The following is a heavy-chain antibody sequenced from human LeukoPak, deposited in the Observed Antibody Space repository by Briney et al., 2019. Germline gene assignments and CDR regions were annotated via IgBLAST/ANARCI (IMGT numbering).Heavy chain of an antibody. CDR3: ARDRWDTSGYYWTFDY. Sequence: SQTLSLTCTVSGGSISSSDYYWSWIRQPPGKGLEWIVYIDYSGSTYYNPSLKSRVTISLDTSKNQFSLRLTSVTAADTAVYYCARDRWDTSGYYWTFDYWGRGTLVTVSS. D-gene: IGHD3-22*01. CDR1: GGSISSSDYY. J-gene: IGHJ4*02. V-gene: IGHV4-30-4*08. CDR2: IDYSGST.